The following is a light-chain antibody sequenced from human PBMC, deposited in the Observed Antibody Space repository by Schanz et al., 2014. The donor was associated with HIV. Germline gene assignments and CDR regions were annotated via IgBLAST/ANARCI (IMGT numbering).Light chain of an antibody. CDR2: EVS. Sequence: QSALTQPASVSGSPGQSITISCTGTSSDVGSYNLVSWYQQHPGKAPKVMIYEVSKRPSGVSNRFSGSKSGNTASLTISGLQPEDEAHYYCSSYTETDTLLFGGGTKLTVL. V-gene: IGLV2-14*02. CDR1: SSDVGSYNL. J-gene: IGLJ2*01. CDR3: SSYTETDTLL.